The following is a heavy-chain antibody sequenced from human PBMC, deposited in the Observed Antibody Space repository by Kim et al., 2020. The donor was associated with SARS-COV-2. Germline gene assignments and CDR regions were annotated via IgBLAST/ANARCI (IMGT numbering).Heavy chain of an antibody. V-gene: IGHV3-30*18. J-gene: IGHJ4*02. CDR3: AKERISQLTYYYGSGSYYNVGPFDY. D-gene: IGHD3-10*01. CDR2: ISYDGSNK. Sequence: GGSLRLSCAASGFTFSSYGMHWVRQAPGKGLEWVAVISYDGSNKYYADSVKGRFTISRDNSKNTLYLQMNSLRAEDTAVYYCAKERISQLTYYYGSGSYYNVGPFDYWGQGTLVTVSS. CDR1: GFTFSSYG.